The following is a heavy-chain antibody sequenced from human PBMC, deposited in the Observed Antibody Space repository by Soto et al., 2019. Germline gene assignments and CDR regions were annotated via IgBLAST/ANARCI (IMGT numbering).Heavy chain of an antibody. D-gene: IGHD1-20*01. V-gene: IGHV3-48*03. CDR2: ISSSGRTI. CDR1: GFTFSSYE. J-gene: IGHJ4*02. CDR3: ARSGYNWNDGARGYFDY. Sequence: GSLRLSCAASGFTFSSYEMNWVRQAPGKGLEWVSYISSSGRTIYYADSVKGRFTISRDNAKNSLYLQMSSLRAEDTAVYYCARSGYNWNDGARGYFDYWGQGTLVTVSS.